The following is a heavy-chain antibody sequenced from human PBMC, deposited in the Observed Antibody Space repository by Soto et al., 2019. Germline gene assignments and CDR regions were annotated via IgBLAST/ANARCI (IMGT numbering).Heavy chain of an antibody. D-gene: IGHD6-19*01. CDR2: INSDGSST. CDR3: ARRRGSSGWKTNFDY. CDR1: GFTFSSYW. Sequence: EVQLVESGGGLVQPGGSLRLSCAASGFTFSSYWMHWVRQAPGKALVWVSRINSDGSSTSYADSVKGRFTISRDNAKNTLYLQMNSLRAEDTAVYYCARRRGSSGWKTNFDYWGQGTLVTVSS. V-gene: IGHV3-74*01. J-gene: IGHJ4*02.